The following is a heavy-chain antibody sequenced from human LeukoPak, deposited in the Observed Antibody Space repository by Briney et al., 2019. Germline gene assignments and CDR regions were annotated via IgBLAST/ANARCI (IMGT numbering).Heavy chain of an antibody. CDR2: IIPIFGTA. CDR1: GGTFSSYA. Sequence: SVKVSCKAFGGTFSSYAISWVRQAPGQGLEWMGGIIPIFGTANYAQKFQGRVTITTDESTSTAYMELSSLRSEDTAVYYCASHLERHPYYFDYWGQEPWSPSPQ. D-gene: IGHD1-1*01. CDR3: ASHLERHPYYFDY. V-gene: IGHV1-69*05. J-gene: IGHJ4*01.